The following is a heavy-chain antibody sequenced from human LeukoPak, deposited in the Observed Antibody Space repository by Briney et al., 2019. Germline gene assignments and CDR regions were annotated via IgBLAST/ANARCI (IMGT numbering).Heavy chain of an antibody. V-gene: IGHV3-7*01. CDR3: ARGVSGWYPYCDY. Sequence: GGSLRLSCAASGFTFSSYWMSWVRQAPGKGLEWVANIKQDGSEKYYVDSVKGRFTISRGNAKNSLYLQMNSLRAEDTAVYYCARGVSGWYPYCDYWGQGTLVTVSS. CDR1: GFTFSSYW. D-gene: IGHD6-13*01. CDR2: IKQDGSEK. J-gene: IGHJ4*02.